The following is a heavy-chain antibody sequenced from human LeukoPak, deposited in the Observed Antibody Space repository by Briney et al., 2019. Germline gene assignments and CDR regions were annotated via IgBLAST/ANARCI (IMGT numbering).Heavy chain of an antibody. J-gene: IGHJ4*02. Sequence: QSGGSLRLSCAASGFTFTKYWMSWVRQAPGKGLEWVANIKQDGSEKYYVGSVKGRFTISRDNAKNSLYLEMNSLRAEDTAVYYCVRDTFGPSDSWGQGTLVSVSS. D-gene: IGHD3-16*01. CDR1: GFTFTKYW. CDR3: VRDTFGPSDS. CDR2: IKQDGSEK. V-gene: IGHV3-7*01.